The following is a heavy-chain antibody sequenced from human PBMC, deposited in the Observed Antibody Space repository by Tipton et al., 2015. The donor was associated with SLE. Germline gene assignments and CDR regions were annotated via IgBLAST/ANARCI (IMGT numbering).Heavy chain of an antibody. D-gene: IGHD4-17*01. CDR2: IYYSGST. V-gene: IGHV4-59*11. Sequence: LRLSCTVSGGSISSHYWSWIRQPPGKGLEWIGYIYYSGSTNYNPSLKSRVTTSVDTSKNQFSLKLSSVTAADTAVYYCATQVGFTVTTYWYFDLWGRGTLVAVSS. CDR1: GGSISSHY. J-gene: IGHJ2*01. CDR3: ATQVGFTVTTYWYFDL.